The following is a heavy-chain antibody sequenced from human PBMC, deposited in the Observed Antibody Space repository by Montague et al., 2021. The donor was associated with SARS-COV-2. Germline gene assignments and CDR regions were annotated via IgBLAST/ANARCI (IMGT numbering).Heavy chain of an antibody. D-gene: IGHD6-19*01. CDR2: IYHSGST. V-gene: IGHV4-4*02. Sequence: SETLSLTCAVSGGSISSINWWSWVRQPPGKGLEWIGEIYHSGSTNYNPSLKGRVIISVDKSKNQFSLKLSSVTAADTAVYYCARTGYSSGWHSFDYWGQGTLVTVSS. J-gene: IGHJ4*02. CDR1: GGSISSINW. CDR3: ARTGYSSGWHSFDY.